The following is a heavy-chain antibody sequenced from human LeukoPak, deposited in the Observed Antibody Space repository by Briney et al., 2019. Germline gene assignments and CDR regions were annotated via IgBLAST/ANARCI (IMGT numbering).Heavy chain of an antibody. CDR1: GFTFSNYV. J-gene: IGHJ4*02. V-gene: IGHV3-23*01. Sequence: PGGSLRLSCAASGFTFSNYVMTWVRQAPGKGLEWVSTMKGSDGRAWYADSVNGRFIISRDNSKNTLYLQMNSLRAEDTAVYYCARVSWIQPEVDYWGQGTLVTVSS. D-gene: IGHD5-18*01. CDR2: MKGSDGRA. CDR3: ARVSWIQPEVDY.